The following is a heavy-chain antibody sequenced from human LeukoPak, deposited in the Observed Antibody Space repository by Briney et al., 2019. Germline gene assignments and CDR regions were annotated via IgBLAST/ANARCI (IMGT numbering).Heavy chain of an antibody. V-gene: IGHV4-4*09. CDR1: GGSISSYY. CDR2: IYTSGST. D-gene: IGHD3-22*01. Sequence: KASETLSLTCTVSGGSISSYYWSWIRQPPGKGLEWIGYIYTSGSTNYNPSLKSRVTISVDTPKNQFSLKLSSVTAADTAVYYCAGTYYYDSSGYGPHILAYWGQGTLVTVSS. CDR3: AGTYYYDSSGYGPHILAY. J-gene: IGHJ4*02.